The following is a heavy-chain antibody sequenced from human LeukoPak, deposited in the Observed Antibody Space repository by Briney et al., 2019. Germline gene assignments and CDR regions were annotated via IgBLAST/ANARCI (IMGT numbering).Heavy chain of an antibody. CDR1: GYTFTSYG. D-gene: IGHD2-15*01. V-gene: IGHV1-18*01. Sequence: ASVKVSCKASGYTFTSYGISWVRQAPGQGLEWVGWISAYKGVTDYAQKFQGRVAMTTDTSTSTVYMELMSLTFEDTAVYYCARVNDIAVVAAAAPHYEFWGQGTLVTVSS. CDR2: ISAYKGVT. J-gene: IGHJ4*02. CDR3: ARVNDIAVVAAAAPHYEF.